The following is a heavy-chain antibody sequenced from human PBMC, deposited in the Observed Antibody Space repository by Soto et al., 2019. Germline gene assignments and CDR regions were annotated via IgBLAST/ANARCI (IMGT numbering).Heavy chain of an antibody. V-gene: IGHV3-64*01. CDR1: GFTFSSYA. CDR3: ARGLQPIAARPIDY. D-gene: IGHD6-6*01. J-gene: IGHJ4*02. CDR2: ISSNGGST. Sequence: EVQLVESGGGLVQPGGSLRLSCAASGFTFSSYAMHWVSQAPGKGLEYVSAISSNGGSTYYANSVKGRFTISRDNSKNTLYLQMGSLRAEDMAVYYCARGLQPIAARPIDYWGQGTLVTVSS.